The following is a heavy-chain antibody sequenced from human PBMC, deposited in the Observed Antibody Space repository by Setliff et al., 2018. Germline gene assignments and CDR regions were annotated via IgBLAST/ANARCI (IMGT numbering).Heavy chain of an antibody. Sequence: APVKVSCKASGYSFSTYAMSWIRQAPGQGLEWMGWINTNTGNPSYAQGFTGRFVFSLDTSVSTAYLQISSLKPEDTAMYYCARASRFATIVWKGDYYMDVWGKGTTVTVSS. CDR1: GYSFSTYA. V-gene: IGHV7-4-1*02. CDR2: INTNTGNP. D-gene: IGHD3-16*02. CDR3: ARASRFATIVWKGDYYMDV. J-gene: IGHJ6*03.